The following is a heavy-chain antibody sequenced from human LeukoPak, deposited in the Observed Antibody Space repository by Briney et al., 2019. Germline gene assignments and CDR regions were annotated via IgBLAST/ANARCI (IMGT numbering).Heavy chain of an antibody. CDR1: GFTFSSYA. V-gene: IGHV3-30*04. Sequence: GGSLRLSCAASGFTFSSYAMHWVRQAPGKGLEWVAVISYDGSNKYYADSVKGRFTISRDNSKNTLYLQMNSLRAEDTAVYYCARAANTAMVLYYFDYWGQGTLVTVSS. D-gene: IGHD5-18*01. CDR3: ARAANTAMVLYYFDY. J-gene: IGHJ4*02. CDR2: ISYDGSNK.